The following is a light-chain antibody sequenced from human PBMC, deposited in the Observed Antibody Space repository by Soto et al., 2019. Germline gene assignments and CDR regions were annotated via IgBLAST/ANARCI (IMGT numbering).Light chain of an antibody. J-gene: IGKJ5*01. CDR3: QQADSFPIP. Sequence: DIQMTQSPSSVSASVGDRVTISCRASEDINSRLAWYQQKPGNAPKLLIYAAFILQSGVPSRFSGYGSGTDFTLSISSLQPEDFATYYCQQADSFPIPFGQWTRLEIK. V-gene: IGKV1-12*01. CDR2: AAF. CDR1: EDINSR.